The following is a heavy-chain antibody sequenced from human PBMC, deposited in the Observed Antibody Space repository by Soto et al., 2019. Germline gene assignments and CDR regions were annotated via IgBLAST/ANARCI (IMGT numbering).Heavy chain of an antibody. CDR1: GYTFTSYA. D-gene: IGHD5-12*01. J-gene: IGHJ5*02. CDR3: ASSKPSGYDSSVFWFDP. CDR2: INAGNGNT. V-gene: IGHV1-3*01. Sequence: QVQLVQSGAEVKKPGASVKVSCKASGYTFTSYAMHWVRQAPGQRLEWMGWINAGNGNTKYSQKFQGRVTITRDTPASTAYMELSSLRSEDTAVYYCASSKPSGYDSSVFWFDPWGQGTLVTVSS.